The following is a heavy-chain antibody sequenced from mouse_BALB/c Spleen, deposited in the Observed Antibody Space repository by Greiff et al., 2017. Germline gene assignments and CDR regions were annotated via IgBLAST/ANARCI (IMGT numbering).Heavy chain of an antibody. CDR3: ARWTTVANYYAMDY. V-gene: IGHV1-4*01. Sequence: QVQLKQSGAELARPGASVKMSCKASGYTFTSYTMHWVKQRPGQGLEWIGYINPSSGYTNYNQKFKDKATLTADKSSSTAYMQLSSLTSEDSAVYYCARWTTVANYYAMDYWGQGTSVTVAS. J-gene: IGHJ4*01. CDR1: GYTFTSYT. D-gene: IGHD1-1*01. CDR2: INPSSGYT.